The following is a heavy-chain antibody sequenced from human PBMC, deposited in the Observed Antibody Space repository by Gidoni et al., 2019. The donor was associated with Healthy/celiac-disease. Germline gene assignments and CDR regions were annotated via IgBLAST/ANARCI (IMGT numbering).Heavy chain of an antibody. CDR3: ARTGLVAGRGIDD. J-gene: IGHJ4*02. V-gene: IGHV4-34*01. CDR2: IKQSGSP. Sequence: QVQLQPWGAGLLKPSETLSLTCAVYGGSFSGYYWSWIRQPPGKGLEWIGEIKQSGSPNYNPSLKSRVTISVDTSKNQFALKLSSVNAADTAVYYCARTGLVAGRGIDDWGQGTLVTVSS. D-gene: IGHD2-15*01. CDR1: GGSFSGYY.